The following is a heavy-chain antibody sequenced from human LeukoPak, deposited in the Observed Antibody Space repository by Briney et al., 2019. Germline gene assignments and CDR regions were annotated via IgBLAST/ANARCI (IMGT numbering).Heavy chain of an antibody. CDR2: INHSGST. CDR1: GGSISSYY. D-gene: IGHD6-13*01. V-gene: IGHV4-34*01. CDR3: ARGRGGSSWTRLKGIRGAFDI. Sequence: SETLSLTCTVSGGSISSYYWSWIRQPPGKGLEWIGEINHSGSTNYNPSLKSRVTISVDTSKNQFSLKLSSVTAADTAVYYCARGRGGSSWTRLKGIRGAFDIWGQGTMVTVSS. J-gene: IGHJ3*02.